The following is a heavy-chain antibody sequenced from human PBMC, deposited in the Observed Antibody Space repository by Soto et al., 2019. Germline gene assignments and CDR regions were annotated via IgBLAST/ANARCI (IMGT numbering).Heavy chain of an antibody. D-gene: IGHD2-15*01. CDR1: GFTFYDYY. CDR2: ISSSGSTI. Sequence: LRLSRAACGFTFYDYYMSWVRQAPGKRLEWVSYISSSGSTIYYADSVKVRFTISRDNAKNSLYLQMNSLRAEATAVYYCARGPCSDPSVHGTLVTVSS. V-gene: IGHV3-11*01. J-gene: IGHJ5*02. CDR3: ARGPCSDP.